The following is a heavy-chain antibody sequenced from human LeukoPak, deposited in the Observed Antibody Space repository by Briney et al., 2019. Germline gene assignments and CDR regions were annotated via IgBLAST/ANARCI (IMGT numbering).Heavy chain of an antibody. CDR1: GFTFSSYG. J-gene: IGHJ4*02. CDR2: ISYDGSNK. V-gene: IGHV3-30*18. Sequence: GGSLRLSCVASGFTFSSYGMHCVRQAPGKGLEWVAVISYDGSNKYHADSVKGRFTISRDNSKNTLYLQMNSLRAEDTAVYYCAKDRVRGLNILTGYYFDYWGQGTLVTVSS. D-gene: IGHD3-9*01. CDR3: AKDRVRGLNILTGYYFDY.